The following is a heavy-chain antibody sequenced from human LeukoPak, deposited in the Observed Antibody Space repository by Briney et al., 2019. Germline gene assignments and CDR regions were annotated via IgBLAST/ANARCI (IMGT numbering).Heavy chain of an antibody. CDR1: GFTFSDYY. Sequence: GGSLRLSCAASGFTFSDYYMSWIRQAPGKGLEWVSYISSRSSYTKYADSVKGRFTISRDNAKNSLYLQMNSLRAEDTAVYYCARGVYDFWSGREYNWFDPWGQGTLVTVSS. D-gene: IGHD3-3*01. CDR2: ISSRSSYT. J-gene: IGHJ5*02. V-gene: IGHV3-11*03. CDR3: ARGVYDFWSGREYNWFDP.